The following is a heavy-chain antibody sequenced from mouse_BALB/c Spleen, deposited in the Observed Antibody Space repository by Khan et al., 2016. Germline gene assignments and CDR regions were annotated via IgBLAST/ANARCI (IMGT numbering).Heavy chain of an antibody. V-gene: IGHV3-6*02. CDR3: APLLRLRSLAY. D-gene: IGHD1-2*01. CDR1: GYSITSGYY. Sequence: EVQLQESGPGLVKPSQSLSLTCSVTGYSITSGYYWNWIRQFPGNKLEWMGYMSYDGSSNYNPSLKNRISVTRDTSKNQFFLRLNSVTSEDTATYYCAPLLRLRSLAYWGQGTSVTVSS. J-gene: IGHJ4*01. CDR2: MSYDGSS.